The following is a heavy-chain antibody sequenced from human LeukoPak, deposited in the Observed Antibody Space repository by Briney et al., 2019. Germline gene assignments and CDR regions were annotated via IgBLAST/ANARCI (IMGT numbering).Heavy chain of an antibody. J-gene: IGHJ4*02. CDR2: IKQDESEK. CDR3: ARALDSSSSRYQAFEE. D-gene: IGHD2-2*01. Sequence: WGSLRRSCAASGFTFSSYAMSWVRQAPGKGLEWVANIKQDESEKYYVDSVKGRFTISRDNAKGSLYLQMNSLRAEDTAVYYCARALDSSSSRYQAFEEWGQGTLVTVSS. V-gene: IGHV3-7*01. CDR1: GFTFSSYA.